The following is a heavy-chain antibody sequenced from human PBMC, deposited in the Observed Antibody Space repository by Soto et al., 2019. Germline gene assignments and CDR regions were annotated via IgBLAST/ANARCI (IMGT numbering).Heavy chain of an antibody. V-gene: IGHV3-30*18. J-gene: IGHJ4*02. CDR3: AKEGGGYSYGRFDY. D-gene: IGHD5-18*01. CDR2: ISYDRSNK. Sequence: GGSLSLSCAASGFTFSSYSMHWVSQAPGKGLEWVAVISYDRSNKYYAHSVRGRFTISRDNSKNTLYLQMNSLTAEDTAVYYCAKEGGGYSYGRFDYWGQGTLATVSS. CDR1: GFTFSSYS.